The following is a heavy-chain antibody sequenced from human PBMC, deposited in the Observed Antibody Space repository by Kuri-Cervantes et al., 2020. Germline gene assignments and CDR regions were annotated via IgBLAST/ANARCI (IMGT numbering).Heavy chain of an antibody. CDR1: GFTFSSYA. V-gene: IGHV3-13*01. J-gene: IGHJ6*02. Sequence: GESLKLSCAASGFTFSSYAMSWVRQAPGQGLEWVSAIGTAGDTYYPGSVKGRFTISRENAKNSLYLQMNSLRAEYTAVYYCASDLNSSFGLLWFGEFNYYYSYGMDVWGQGTTVHVSS. CDR3: ASDLNSSFGLLWFGEFNYYYSYGMDV. D-gene: IGHD3-10*01. CDR2: IGTAGDT.